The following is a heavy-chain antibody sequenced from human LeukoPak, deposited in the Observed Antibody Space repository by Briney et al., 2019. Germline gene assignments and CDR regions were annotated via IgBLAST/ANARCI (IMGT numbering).Heavy chain of an antibody. CDR2: INPNSGGT. CDR1: GYTFTGYY. Sequence: ASVKVSCKASGYTFTGYYMHWVRQAPGQGLEWMGWINPNSGGTNYAQKFQGRVTMTRDTSISTAYMELSRLTSEDTAVYYCARAPAIVAVPAAIPQHYYYYYMDVWGKGTTVTVSS. CDR3: ARAPAIVAVPAAIPQHYYYYYMDV. V-gene: IGHV1-2*02. D-gene: IGHD2-2*02. J-gene: IGHJ6*03.